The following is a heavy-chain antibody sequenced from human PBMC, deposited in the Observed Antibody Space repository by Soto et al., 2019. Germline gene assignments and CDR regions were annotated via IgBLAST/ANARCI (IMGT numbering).Heavy chain of an antibody. D-gene: IGHD3-9*01. CDR2: IYHSGST. CDR1: GGSISSSNW. V-gene: IGHV4-4*02. Sequence: PSDTGSFACAVCGGSISSSNWWSWVRQPPGKGVEWIGEIYHSGSTNCSPSLKSRVTISVDQSKTQFSLKLSSVTAADTAVDYCARMPGVRGIDWSSCSYYGKDVWGQGRTVNDS. J-gene: IGHJ6*02. CDR3: ARMPGVRGIDWSSCSYYGKDV.